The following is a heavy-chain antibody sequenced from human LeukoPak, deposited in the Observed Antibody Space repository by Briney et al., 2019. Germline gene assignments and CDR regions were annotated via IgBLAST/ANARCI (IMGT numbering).Heavy chain of an antibody. CDR3: ARGETGTWLDY. Sequence: ASVKVSCKASGYTFTSYYIHWARQAPGQGLEWMGIINPSGGSTSYSQKFQGRVTMTRDTSTTTVYMDLSSLRSEDTAVYYCARGETGTWLDYWGQGTLVTVSS. J-gene: IGHJ4*02. CDR2: INPSGGST. CDR1: GYTFTSYY. D-gene: IGHD1-1*01. V-gene: IGHV1-46*03.